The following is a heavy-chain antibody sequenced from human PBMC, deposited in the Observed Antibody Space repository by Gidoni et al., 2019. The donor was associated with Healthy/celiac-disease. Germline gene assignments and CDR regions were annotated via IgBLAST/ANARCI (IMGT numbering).Heavy chain of an antibody. CDR1: GFTFSRYG. CDR2: IWYDGSNK. Sequence: QVQLVESGGGVVQPGRSLRLSCAASGFTFSRYGMHWVRQAPGKGLEWVAVIWYDGSNKYYADSVKGRFTISRDNSKNTLYLQMNSLRAEDTAVYYCAREYSSSYYFDYWGQGTLVTVSS. V-gene: IGHV3-33*01. CDR3: AREYSSSYYFDY. D-gene: IGHD6-6*01. J-gene: IGHJ4*02.